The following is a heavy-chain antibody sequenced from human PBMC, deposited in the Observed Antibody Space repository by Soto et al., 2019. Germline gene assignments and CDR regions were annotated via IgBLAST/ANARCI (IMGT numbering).Heavy chain of an antibody. CDR1: GGSISSSSYY. D-gene: IGHD3-22*01. J-gene: IGHJ3*02. CDR3: GRQIDYYDSSGYPDAFDI. V-gene: IGHV4-39*01. Sequence: QLQLQESGPGLVKPSETLSLTCTVSGGSISSSSYYWGWIRQPPGKGLEWIGSIYYSGSTYYNPSLNSRVTISVDTSKNQFSLKLSSVTAADTAVYYCGRQIDYYDSSGYPDAFDIWGQGTMVTVSS. CDR2: IYYSGST.